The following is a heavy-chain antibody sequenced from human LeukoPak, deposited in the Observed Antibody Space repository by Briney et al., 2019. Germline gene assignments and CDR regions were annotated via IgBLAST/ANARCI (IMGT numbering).Heavy chain of an antibody. CDR2: ISGSGGST. V-gene: IGHV3-23*01. Sequence: GGSLRLSCAASGFTFSSYAMSWVRQAPGKGLEWVSAISGSGGSTYYADSVKGRFTISRDNSKNTLYLQMNSLRAEDTAVYYCAKDRKLVGATGPIDYWGQGTLVTVSS. D-gene: IGHD1-26*01. CDR1: GFTFSSYA. CDR3: AKDRKLVGATGPIDY. J-gene: IGHJ4*02.